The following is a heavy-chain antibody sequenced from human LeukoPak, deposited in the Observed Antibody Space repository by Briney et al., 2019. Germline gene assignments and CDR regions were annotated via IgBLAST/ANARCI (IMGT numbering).Heavy chain of an antibody. D-gene: IGHD6-13*01. CDR1: GGSISSYY. Sequence: SETLSLTCTVSGGSISSYYWSWIRQPAGKGLEWIGRIYTSGSTNYNPSLKSRVTMSVDTSKNQFSLKLSSVTAADTAVYYCARMDFLSWQQLDGWFDPWGQGTLVTVSS. V-gene: IGHV4-4*07. CDR3: ARMDFLSWQQLDGWFDP. J-gene: IGHJ5*02. CDR2: IYTSGST.